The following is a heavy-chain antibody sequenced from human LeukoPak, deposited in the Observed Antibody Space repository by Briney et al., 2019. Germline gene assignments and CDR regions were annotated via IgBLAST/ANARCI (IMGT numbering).Heavy chain of an antibody. V-gene: IGHV1-8*01. J-gene: IGHJ4*02. CDR3: ARSSSPHYYDSSGYVYYFDY. CDR2: MNPNSGNT. D-gene: IGHD3-22*01. Sequence: ASVKVSCKASGYTFTSYDINWVRQATGQGLEWMGRMNPNSGNTGYAQKFQGRVTMTRNTSISTAYMELSSLRSEDTAVYYCARSSSPHYYDSSGYVYYFDYWGQGTLVTVSS. CDR1: GYTFTSYD.